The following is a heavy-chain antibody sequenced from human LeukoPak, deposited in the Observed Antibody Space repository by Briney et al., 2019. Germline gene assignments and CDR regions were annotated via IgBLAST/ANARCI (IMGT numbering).Heavy chain of an antibody. V-gene: IGHV3-21*01. CDR2: ISSSSSYI. Sequence: GGSLRLSCVVSGIPFSDAWMSWVRQAPGKGLEWVSSISSSSSYIYYADSVKGRFTISRDNAKNSLYLQMNSLRAEDTAVYYCARDFTTVVTPADYWGQGTLVTVSS. CDR1: GIPFSDAW. CDR3: ARDFTTVVTPADY. J-gene: IGHJ4*02. D-gene: IGHD4-17*01.